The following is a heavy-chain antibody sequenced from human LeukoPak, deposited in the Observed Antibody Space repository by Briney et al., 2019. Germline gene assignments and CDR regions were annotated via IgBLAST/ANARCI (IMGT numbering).Heavy chain of an antibody. J-gene: IGHJ4*02. D-gene: IGHD3-16*01. V-gene: IGHV3-23*01. Sequence: AISGSGGSTYYADSVKGRFTISRDNSKNTLYLQMNSLRAEDTAVYYCAKDRDYALAPFHFWVQGTLVTVSS. CDR2: ISGSGGST. CDR3: AKDRDYALAPFHF.